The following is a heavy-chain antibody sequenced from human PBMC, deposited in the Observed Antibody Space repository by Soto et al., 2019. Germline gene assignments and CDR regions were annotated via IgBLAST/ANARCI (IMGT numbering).Heavy chain of an antibody. CDR1: GFTCSSYS. Sequence: GGSLRLSCAASGFTCSSYSMEWVCQAPGKGLEWVSGISNSGRSVNYADSVKGRFTISRDNSKNTLSLEMNSLRAEDTALYYCAKVKWTYGSVSDISGQGTMVTVSS. CDR3: AKVKWTYGSVSDI. V-gene: IGHV3-23*01. J-gene: IGHJ3*02. CDR2: ISNSGRSV. D-gene: IGHD4-17*01.